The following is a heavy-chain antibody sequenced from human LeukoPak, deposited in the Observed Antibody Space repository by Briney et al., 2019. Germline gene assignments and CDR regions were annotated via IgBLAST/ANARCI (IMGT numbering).Heavy chain of an antibody. D-gene: IGHD1-14*01. V-gene: IGHV3-48*01. J-gene: IGHJ4*02. CDR1: GFTFSSYS. CDR2: ISSGSRTI. CDR3: PRESITGHRDFDY. Sequence: GGSLRLSCVASGFTFSSYSMNWVRQAPGKGLEWVSYISSGSRTIYYADSVKGRFTVARDNAKNSLYLQMNSLRAADTAVYYCPRESITGHRDFDYWGQGTLVTVSS.